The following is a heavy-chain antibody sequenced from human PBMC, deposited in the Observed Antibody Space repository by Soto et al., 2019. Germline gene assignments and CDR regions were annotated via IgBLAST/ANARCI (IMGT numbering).Heavy chain of an antibody. J-gene: IGHJ5*02. D-gene: IGHD3-16*01. CDR3: AHIPNYYQYDWFDP. Sequence: QITLKESGPTLVKPTQTLTLTCTFSGFSLTTRGVGVGWIRQPPGKALECLALIYWDDDKRYSPSLQSRLSILKCTXXNQVVLTMTNVDPVDTATYYCAHIPNYYQYDWFDPWGQGTLVSVSS. CDR1: GFSLTTRGVG. V-gene: IGHV2-5*02. CDR2: IYWDDDK.